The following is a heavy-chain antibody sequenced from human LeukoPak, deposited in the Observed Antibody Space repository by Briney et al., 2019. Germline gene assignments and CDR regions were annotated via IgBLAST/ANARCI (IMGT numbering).Heavy chain of an antibody. J-gene: IGHJ5*02. CDR1: GFTFSSYA. Sequence: GSLRLSCAASGFTFSSYAMSWVRQAPGKGLEWVSAISGSGGSTYYADSVKGRFTISRDNSKNTLYLQMNSLRAEDTAVYYCAKDPRARGYSYGTFDPWGQGTLVTVSS. D-gene: IGHD5-18*01. CDR3: AKDPRARGYSYGTFDP. CDR2: ISGSGGST. V-gene: IGHV3-23*01.